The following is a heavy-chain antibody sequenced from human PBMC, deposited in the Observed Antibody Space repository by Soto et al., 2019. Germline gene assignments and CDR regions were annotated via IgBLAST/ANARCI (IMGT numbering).Heavy chain of an antibody. V-gene: IGHV1-69*01. Sequence: QVQLVQSGAEGKKPGSSVKVSCKASGGTFSSYAFSWVRQAPGQGLEWMGGIIPVYGTANYAEKFQGRVTITADESTTTAHKELSSLRSKDTAVYYCARSGGHSYYYYGLDVWGLGTTVTVSS. D-gene: IGHD2-15*01. J-gene: IGHJ6*02. CDR2: IIPVYGTA. CDR3: ARSGGHSYYYYGLDV. CDR1: GGTFSSYA.